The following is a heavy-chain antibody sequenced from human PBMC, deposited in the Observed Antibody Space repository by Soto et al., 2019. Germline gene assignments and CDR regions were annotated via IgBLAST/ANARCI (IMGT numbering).Heavy chain of an antibody. V-gene: IGHV3-23*01. J-gene: IGHJ5*02. Sequence: PGGSLRLSCAASGFTFSSYAMSWVRQAPGKGLEWVSGITGSGGSAYYADSVKGRFTISRDNSKNTLYLQMNSLRAEDTAVYYCAKALLGTYYYDSSGYFTPSWFDPWGQGTLVTVSS. CDR2: ITGSGGSA. CDR3: AKALLGTYYYDSSGYFTPSWFDP. D-gene: IGHD3-22*01. CDR1: GFTFSSYA.